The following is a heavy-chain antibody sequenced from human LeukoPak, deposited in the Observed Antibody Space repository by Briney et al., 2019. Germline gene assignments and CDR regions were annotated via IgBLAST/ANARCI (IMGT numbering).Heavy chain of an antibody. CDR2: MNPNSGNT. CDR1: GYTFTSYD. CDR3: ARGRGITMVRGVIRWFDP. Sequence: ASVKVSCKASGYTFTSYDIDWVRQATGQGLEWMGWMNPNSGNTGYAQKFQGRVTMTRNTFISTAYMELSSLRSEDTAVYYCARGRGITMVRGVIRWFDPWGQGTLVTVSS. V-gene: IGHV1-8*01. J-gene: IGHJ5*02. D-gene: IGHD3-10*01.